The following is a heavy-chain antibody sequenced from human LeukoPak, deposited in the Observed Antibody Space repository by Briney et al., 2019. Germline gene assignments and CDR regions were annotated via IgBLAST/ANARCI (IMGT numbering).Heavy chain of an antibody. CDR3: AKDLHYGSADY. Sequence: PGGSLRLSCAASGFTFSVYGMYWVRQAPGKGLECVSSISSSSSNIYYADSVKGRFTISRDNDKNSLYLQMNSLRAEDTAVYYCAKDLHYGSADYWGQGTLVTVSS. D-gene: IGHD3-10*01. J-gene: IGHJ4*02. CDR2: ISSSSSNI. CDR1: GFTFSVYG. V-gene: IGHV3-21*01.